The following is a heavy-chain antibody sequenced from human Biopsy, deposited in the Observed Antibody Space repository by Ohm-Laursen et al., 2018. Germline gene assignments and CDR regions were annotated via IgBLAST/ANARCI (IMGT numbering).Heavy chain of an antibody. Sequence: ASVKVSCKASGYTFTTYYIHWVRQAPGQGLEWMGIINPGGNSTAYTQNFQGRVTMTWDTSTTTVYMELSSLRSEDTAVYYCVPASFDYWGQGTLVTVSS. V-gene: IGHV1-46*01. CDR2: INPGGNST. CDR1: GYTFTTYY. J-gene: IGHJ4*02. CDR3: VPASFDY.